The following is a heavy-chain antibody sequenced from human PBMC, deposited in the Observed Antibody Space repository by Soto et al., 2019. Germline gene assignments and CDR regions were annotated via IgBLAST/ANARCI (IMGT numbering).Heavy chain of an antibody. J-gene: IGHJ4*02. CDR3: ARDKITGLFDY. Sequence: GSLRLSCAASGFTFSSYWMSWVRQPPGTGLEWIGEINHSGSTNYNPSLKSRVTISLDTSKNQFSLKLTSVTAADTAVYYCARDKITGLFDYWGQGTLVTVS. D-gene: IGHD2-8*02. CDR1: GFTFSSYW. CDR2: INHSGST. V-gene: IGHV4-34*01.